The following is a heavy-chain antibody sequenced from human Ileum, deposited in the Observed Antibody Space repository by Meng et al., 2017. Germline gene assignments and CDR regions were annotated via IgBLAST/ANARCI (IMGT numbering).Heavy chain of an antibody. CDR3: ARDLYAKDLDH. CDR1: GYTFTDYQ. J-gene: IGHJ4*02. CDR2: INPKSGGT. Sequence: ASVKVSCKASGYTFTDYQMHWVRQPPGQGLEWMGRINPKSGGTNYPQRFQGRVTMTRDTSITTFYMELSRLRSDDSAVYYCARDLYAKDLDHWGQGTLVTVSS. V-gene: IGHV1-2*06. D-gene: IGHD3-16*01.